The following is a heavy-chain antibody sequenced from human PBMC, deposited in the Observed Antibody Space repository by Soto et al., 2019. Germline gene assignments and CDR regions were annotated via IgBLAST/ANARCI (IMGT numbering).Heavy chain of an antibody. CDR1: RDSINEYY. V-gene: IGHV4-59*01. Sequence: SETLSLTCTVSRDSINEYYWSWIRQPPGKGLEWIGYVYYTATTNYNPSLRSRATISVDTSKNQFSLRLRSVTAADTAMYYCARAEYSGTVVAYWGQGTLVTVSS. J-gene: IGHJ4*02. CDR3: ARAEYSGTVVAY. CDR2: VYYTATT. D-gene: IGHD1-26*01.